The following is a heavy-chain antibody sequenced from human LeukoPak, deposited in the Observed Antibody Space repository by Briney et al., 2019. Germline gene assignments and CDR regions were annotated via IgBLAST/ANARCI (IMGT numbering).Heavy chain of an antibody. CDR1: GFTFSIYS. CDR2: IKQDGSEK. D-gene: IGHD2-21*02. J-gene: IGHJ6*02. CDR3: ARGLNYYYGMDV. V-gene: IGHV3-7*01. Sequence: HPGGSLRLSCAASGFTFSIYSMNWVRQAPGKGLEWVANIKQDGSEKYYVDSVKGRFTISRDNAKNSLYLQMNSLRAEDTAVYYCARGLNYYYGMDVWGQGTTVTVSS.